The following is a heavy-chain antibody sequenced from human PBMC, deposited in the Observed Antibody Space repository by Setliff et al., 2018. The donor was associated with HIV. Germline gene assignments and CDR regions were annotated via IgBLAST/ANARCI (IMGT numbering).Heavy chain of an antibody. CDR2: LSGSGVTS. CDR3: VKGGAYYETNGPYWDH. D-gene: IGHD3-22*01. Sequence: PGGSLRVSCAASGFSSSRYAMGWVRQAPGKGLEWVSSLSGSGVTSYYADSVKGRFTISRDSSKNTLNLQMNSLRVEDTALYFCVKGGAYYETNGPYWDHWGQGTLVTVSS. CDR1: GFSSSRYA. J-gene: IGHJ4*02. V-gene: IGHV3-23*01.